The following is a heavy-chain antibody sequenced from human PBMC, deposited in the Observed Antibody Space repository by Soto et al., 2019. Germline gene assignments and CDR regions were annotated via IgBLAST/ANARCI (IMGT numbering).Heavy chain of an antibody. Sequence: EVRLVESGGGLVQPGESLRLSCSASGFTFTTYAMHWVRQAPGKGLEYVSGISYNGGSTYYAESVKGRLTISRDNSKNTLYLQMRSLRADDTALYYCVNGAFYDSEVRTFDIWGQGTMVTVSS. J-gene: IGHJ3*02. D-gene: IGHD3-22*01. CDR3: VNGAFYDSEVRTFDI. V-gene: IGHV3-64D*06. CDR2: ISYNGGST. CDR1: GFTFTTYA.